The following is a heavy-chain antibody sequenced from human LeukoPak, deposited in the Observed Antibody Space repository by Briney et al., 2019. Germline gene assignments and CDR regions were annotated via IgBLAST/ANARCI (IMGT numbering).Heavy chain of an antibody. CDR2: ISGSGGRT. V-gene: IGHV3-23*01. J-gene: IGHJ4*02. CDR3: ARGYWYYFDY. D-gene: IGHD2-8*02. Sequence: PGGSLRLSCAASGFTFSSYAMSWVRQAPGKGLEWVSTISGSGGRTYYADSVKGRFTISRDNSKNTLYLQMNSLRAEDTAVYYCARGYWYYFDYWGQGTLVTVSS. CDR1: GFTFSSYA.